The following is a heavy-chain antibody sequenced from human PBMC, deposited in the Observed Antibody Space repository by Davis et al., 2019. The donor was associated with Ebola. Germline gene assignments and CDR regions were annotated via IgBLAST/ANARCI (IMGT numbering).Heavy chain of an antibody. J-gene: IGHJ4*02. V-gene: IGHV4-4*02. CDR3: ASFTFGRGGY. Sequence: SETLSLTCTVSGGSISSYYWSWVRQPPGKGLEWIGEIYHSGSTNYNPSLKSRVTISVDKSKNQFSLKLSSVTAADTAVYYCASFTFGRGGYWGQGTLVTVSS. CDR1: GGSISSYY. D-gene: IGHD3-16*01. CDR2: IYHSGST.